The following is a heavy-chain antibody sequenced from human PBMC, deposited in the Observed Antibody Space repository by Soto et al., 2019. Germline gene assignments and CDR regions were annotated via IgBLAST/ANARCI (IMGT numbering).Heavy chain of an antibody. CDR3: ARDYLVAAAAYYYYGMDV. J-gene: IGHJ6*02. Sequence: PGGSLRLSCAASGFTFSSYGMHWVRQAPGKGLEWVAVIWYDGSNKYYADSVKGRFTISRDNSKNTLYLQMNSLRAEDTAVYDCARDYLVAAAAYYYYGMDVWGQGTTVTVSS. V-gene: IGHV3-33*01. CDR1: GFTFSSYG. D-gene: IGHD6-13*01. CDR2: IWYDGSNK.